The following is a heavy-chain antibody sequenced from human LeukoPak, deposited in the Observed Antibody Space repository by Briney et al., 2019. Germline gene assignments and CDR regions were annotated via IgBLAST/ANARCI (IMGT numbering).Heavy chain of an antibody. CDR3: ARTGIAARPTVWFDP. CDR1: GFTFSNYW. J-gene: IGHJ5*02. CDR2: IKQDGGEK. D-gene: IGHD6-6*01. V-gene: IGHV3-7*01. Sequence: GGSLRLSCAASGFTFSNYWMSWVRQAPGKGLERVANIKQDGGEKYYVDSVKGRFTISRDNAKNTLYLQMNSLRAEDTALYYCARTGIAARPTVWFDPWGQGTLVTVSS.